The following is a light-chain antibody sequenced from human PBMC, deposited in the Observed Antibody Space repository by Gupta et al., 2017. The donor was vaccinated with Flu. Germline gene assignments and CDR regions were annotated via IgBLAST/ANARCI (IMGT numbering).Light chain of an antibody. V-gene: IGKV1-5*03. CDR1: QSISSW. Sequence: AIQSISSWLSWYQQKLGNAPKLLIYKASTLERGVSSRFSGRGFGTELTLTISGLQPDDFATYYCQEYSGYWAFGQGTKVEIK. CDR2: KAS. CDR3: QEYSGYWA. J-gene: IGKJ1*01.